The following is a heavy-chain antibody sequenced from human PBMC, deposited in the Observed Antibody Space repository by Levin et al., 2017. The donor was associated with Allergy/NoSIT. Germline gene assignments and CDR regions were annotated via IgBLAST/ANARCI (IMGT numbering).Heavy chain of an antibody. Sequence: SETLSLTCTVSGGSISSGTYYWSWIRQHPGKGLEWIGYIYYSGSTYYNPSLKSRVTISVDMSRNQFSLNLSSVTAADTAVYYCARDTGSLFDYWGQGTLVTVSS. CDR3: ARDTGSLFDY. J-gene: IGHJ4*02. D-gene: IGHD1-26*01. V-gene: IGHV4-31*03. CDR2: IYYSGST. CDR1: GGSISSGTYY.